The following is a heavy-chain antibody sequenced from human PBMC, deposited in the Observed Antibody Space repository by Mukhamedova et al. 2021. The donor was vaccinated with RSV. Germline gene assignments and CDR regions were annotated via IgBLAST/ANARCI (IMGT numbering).Heavy chain of an antibody. Sequence: GKGLEWIGSIYHSGSTYYNPSLKSRVTISVDTSKNQFSLKLSSVTAADTAVHYCASVVVPAAINDAFDIWGQGTMVTVSS. CDR3: ASVVVPAAINDAFDI. J-gene: IGHJ3*02. V-gene: IGHV4-38-2*01. CDR2: IYHSGST. D-gene: IGHD2-2*02.